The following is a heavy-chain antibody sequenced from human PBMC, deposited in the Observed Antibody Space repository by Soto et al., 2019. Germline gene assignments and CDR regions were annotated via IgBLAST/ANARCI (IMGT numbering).Heavy chain of an antibody. V-gene: IGHV3-23*01. J-gene: IGHJ4*02. Sequence: EVQLLESGRDLVQPGGSLRLSCAASGFTFGIYAMTWVRQAPGKGLEWVSTISATGGSTFYADSVKGRFTISRDNSKNTLYLQMNSLRAEDTAIYYCAKDLSSYYYFDFWGQGTLVTVSS. D-gene: IGHD2-15*01. CDR1: GFTFGIYA. CDR3: AKDLSSYYYFDF. CDR2: ISATGGST.